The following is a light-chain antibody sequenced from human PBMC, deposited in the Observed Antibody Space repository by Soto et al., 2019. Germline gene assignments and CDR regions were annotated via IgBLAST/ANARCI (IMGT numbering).Light chain of an antibody. J-gene: IGLJ2*01. CDR1: STDVGGYNY. Sequence: QSALAQPSSVSGSPGQSITISCTGTSTDVGGYNYVSWYQHHSGKAPKLLIYEVTNRPSGISDRFSGSKSVNTASLTISGLQAEDESDYYCCTYAGHVPKFGGGTKLTVL. CDR2: EVT. V-gene: IGLV2-14*01. CDR3: CTYAGHVPK.